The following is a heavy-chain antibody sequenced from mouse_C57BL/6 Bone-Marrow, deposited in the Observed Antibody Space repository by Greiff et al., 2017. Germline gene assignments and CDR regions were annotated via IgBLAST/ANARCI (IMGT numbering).Heavy chain of an antibody. Sequence: QVHVKQSGAELAKPGASVKLSCKASGYTFTSYWMHWVKQRPGQGLEWIGYINPSSGYTKYNQKFKDKATLTADKSSSTAYMQLSSLTYEDSAVYYCARDYYGYDGSLAMDYWGQGTSVTVSS. D-gene: IGHD2-2*01. CDR1: GYTFTSYW. V-gene: IGHV1-7*01. CDR2: INPSSGYT. J-gene: IGHJ4*01. CDR3: ARDYYGYDGSLAMDY.